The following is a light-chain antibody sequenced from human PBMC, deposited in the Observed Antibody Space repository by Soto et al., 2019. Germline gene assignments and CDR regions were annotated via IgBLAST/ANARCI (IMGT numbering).Light chain of an antibody. CDR2: DAS. CDR1: QSISSW. CDR3: QQYNSYPWT. Sequence: DIQMTQSPSTLSAFVGDRVTITCRASQSISSWLAWFQQKPGKAPKLLIYDASSLESGVPSRFSGSGSGTEFTLTISSLQPYDFATYYCQQYNSYPWTFGQGTKVDIK. V-gene: IGKV1-5*01. J-gene: IGKJ1*01.